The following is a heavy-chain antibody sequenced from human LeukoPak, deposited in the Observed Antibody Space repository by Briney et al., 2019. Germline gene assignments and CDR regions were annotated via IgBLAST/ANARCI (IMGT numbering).Heavy chain of an antibody. CDR3: ARGQVVGATFGMDV. J-gene: IGHJ6*04. V-gene: IGHV3-48*01. CDR1: GFTFSSYS. CDR2: ISSSSSSTI. D-gene: IGHD1-26*01. Sequence: GGSLRLSCAASGFTFSSYSMNWVRQAPGKGLEWVSYISSSSSSTIYYADSVKGRFTISRDNAKNSLYLQMNSLRAEDTAVYYCARGQVVGATFGMDVWGKGTTVTVSS.